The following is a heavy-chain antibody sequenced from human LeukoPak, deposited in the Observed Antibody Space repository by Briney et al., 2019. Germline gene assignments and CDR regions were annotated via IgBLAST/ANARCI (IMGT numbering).Heavy chain of an antibody. CDR1: GFTFSSYA. Sequence: PGASLRLSCAASGFTFSSYAMSWVRQAPGKGLEWVSAISGGGGSTYYADSVKGRFTISRDNSKNTLYLQMNSLRAEDTTVYYCAKDLGFSTVTTFRIWGQGTMVTVSS. D-gene: IGHD4-17*01. CDR3: AKDLGFSTVTTFRI. J-gene: IGHJ3*02. V-gene: IGHV3-23*01. CDR2: ISGGGGST.